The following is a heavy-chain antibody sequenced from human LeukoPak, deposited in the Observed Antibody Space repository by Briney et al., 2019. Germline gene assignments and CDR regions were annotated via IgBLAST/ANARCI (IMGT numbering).Heavy chain of an antibody. CDR3: VGVETITMVRGASGDV. D-gene: IGHD3-10*01. J-gene: IGHJ6*04. CDR2: IHSGGRA. Sequence: GGSLRLSCAASGFSVSTNYMTWVRQAPGKGLEWVSVIHSGGRAYYAESVKGRFTTSRDNSKNTLDLQMNSLSVEDTAVYYCVGVETITMVRGASGDVWGKGTTVTVSS. V-gene: IGHV3-66*02. CDR1: GFSVSTNY.